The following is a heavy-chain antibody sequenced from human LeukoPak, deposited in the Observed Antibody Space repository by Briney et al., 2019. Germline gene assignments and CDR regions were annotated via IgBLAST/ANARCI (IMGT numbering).Heavy chain of an antibody. V-gene: IGHV1-2*02. CDR3: ATPKTTSWYC. CDR2: VNPNSGGT. Sequence: GASVKVSCKASGYTFTDYYMHWVRQAPGQGPEWMGWVNPNSGGTNYAQNFQGRVTMTRDTSISTAFMELNWLTSDDTAVYYCATPKTTSWYCWGQGTLVTVSS. J-gene: IGHJ4*02. D-gene: IGHD2-2*01. CDR1: GYTFTDYY.